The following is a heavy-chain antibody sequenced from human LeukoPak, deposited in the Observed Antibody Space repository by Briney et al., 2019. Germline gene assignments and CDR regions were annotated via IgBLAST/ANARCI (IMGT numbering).Heavy chain of an antibody. J-gene: IGHJ6*03. Sequence: QPGGSLRLSCAASGFTFSSYWMSWVRQAPGKGLEWVASIKHDGSEKYAVDSVKGRFTISRDNAKNSLHLQMTSLRDEDTAVYYCAKNYYYYYMDVWGKGTTVTVS. V-gene: IGHV3-7*01. CDR2: IKHDGSEK. CDR3: AKNYYYYYMDV. CDR1: GFTFSSYW.